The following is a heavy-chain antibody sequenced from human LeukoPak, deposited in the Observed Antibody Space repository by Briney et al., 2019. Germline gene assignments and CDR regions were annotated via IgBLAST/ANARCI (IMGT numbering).Heavy chain of an antibody. CDR3: AGYCSNTNCHNFDY. D-gene: IGHD2-2*02. Sequence: SGGSLRLSCAASGFTFSSCSMNWVRQAPGKGLEWVSYISSSSSAIYYADSVKGRFTISRDNAKNSLYLQMNSLRDEDTAVYYCAGYCSNTNCHNFDYWGQGTLVTVSS. CDR2: ISSSSSAI. CDR1: GFTFSSCS. V-gene: IGHV3-48*02. J-gene: IGHJ4*02.